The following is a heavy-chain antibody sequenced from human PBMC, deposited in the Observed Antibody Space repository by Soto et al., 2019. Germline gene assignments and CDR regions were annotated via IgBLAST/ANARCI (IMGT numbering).Heavy chain of an antibody. CDR3: ATRNYYDSSGYYYRYYFDF. CDR1: GITFRNYA. CDR2: VSGSGDST. V-gene: IGHV3-23*01. D-gene: IGHD3-22*01. J-gene: IGHJ4*02. Sequence: EVQLLESGGGFVQPGGSLRLSCAASGITFRNYAMSWVRQAPGKRLEWVSVVSGSGDSTYYAESVKGRFTISRDNSKNTLHLQMNSLGAEDTAVYYCATRNYYDSSGYYYRYYFDFWGQGTLVTVSS.